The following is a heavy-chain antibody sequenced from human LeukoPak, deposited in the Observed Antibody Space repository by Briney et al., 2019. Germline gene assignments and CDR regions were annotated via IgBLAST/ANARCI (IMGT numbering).Heavy chain of an antibody. CDR2: IYYSGST. D-gene: IGHD5-12*01. Sequence: SETLSLTCTVSGGSISSHYWSWIRQPPGKGLEWIGYIYYSGSTNYNPSLKSRVTISVDTSKNQFSLKLSSVTAADTAVYYCARDLPGGGYDYWGQGTLVTVSS. V-gene: IGHV4-59*11. J-gene: IGHJ4*02. CDR3: ARDLPGGGYDY. CDR1: GGSISSHY.